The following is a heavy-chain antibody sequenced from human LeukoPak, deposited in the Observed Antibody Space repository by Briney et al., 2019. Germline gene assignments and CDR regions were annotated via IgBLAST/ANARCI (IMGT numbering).Heavy chain of an antibody. V-gene: IGHV4-34*01. Sequence: PSETLSLTCAVYGGSFSDYYWSWIRQPPGKGLEWIGEINHSGSTNYNPSLKSRVTISVDTSKNQFSLKLSSVTAADTAVYYCARWILRAASSEAFDIWGQGTMVTVSS. J-gene: IGHJ3*02. CDR3: ARWILRAASSEAFDI. CDR2: INHSGST. D-gene: IGHD2-2*03. CDR1: GGSFSDYY.